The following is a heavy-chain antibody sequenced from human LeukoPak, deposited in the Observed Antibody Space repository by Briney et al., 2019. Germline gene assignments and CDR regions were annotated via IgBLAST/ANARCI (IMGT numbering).Heavy chain of an antibody. CDR3: AQTKYSSSWYPFDAFDI. J-gene: IGHJ3*02. D-gene: IGHD6-13*01. CDR1: GFTFSDYY. Sequence: GGSLRLSCAASGFTFSDYYVSWIRQAPGKGLEWVSYISSGGSTIYYADSVKGRFTISRDNAKNSLYLQMNSLRAEDTAVYYCAQTKYSSSWYPFDAFDIWGQGTMVTVSS. CDR2: ISSGGSTI. V-gene: IGHV3-11*04.